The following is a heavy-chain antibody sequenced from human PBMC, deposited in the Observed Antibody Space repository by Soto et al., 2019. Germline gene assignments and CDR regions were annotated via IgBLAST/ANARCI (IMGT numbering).Heavy chain of an antibody. J-gene: IGHJ3*01. CDR1: GFTFSNYA. Sequence: DVHVLESGGGLVQPGGSLTLACVGSGFTFSNYAMIWVRQAPGKGLEWVSAIRGGGDGAHYADSVRGRLTISRDNSKNTLCLQMNSLRAEDTATYYCARDPNGDYVGAFDFWGQGILVTVSS. D-gene: IGHD4-17*01. V-gene: IGHV3-23*01. CDR3: ARDPNGDYVGAFDF. CDR2: IRGGGDGA.